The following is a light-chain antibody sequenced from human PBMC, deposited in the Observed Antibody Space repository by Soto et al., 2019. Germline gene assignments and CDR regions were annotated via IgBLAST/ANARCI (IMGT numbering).Light chain of an antibody. CDR3: ISYTSDNTYV. V-gene: IGLV2-14*01. J-gene: IGLJ1*01. Sequence: QSALTQPASVSESPGQSITISCTGYSSDVGGYSFVSWYQHHPGKAPKLIIYEVSERPSGVSNRFSGSKSGNTASLTISGLQGEDEADYYCISYTSDNTYVFGTGTKVTVL. CDR2: EVS. CDR1: SSDVGGYSF.